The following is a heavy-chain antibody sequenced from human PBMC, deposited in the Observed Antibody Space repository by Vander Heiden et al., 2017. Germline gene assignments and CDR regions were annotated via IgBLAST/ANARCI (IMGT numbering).Heavy chain of an antibody. Sequence: QVQLQAPGPGLVKPPDTLPLTCPVSGGPISRYYWRGIRHPPGKGLEWIGYIYYSGSTNYNPSLKSRVTISVDTSKNQFSLKLSSVTAADTAVYYCARDGIAYCGGDCYSDPGWFDPWGQGTLVTVSS. CDR3: ARDGIAYCGGDCYSDPGWFDP. D-gene: IGHD2-21*02. CDR2: IYYSGST. CDR1: GGPISRYY. J-gene: IGHJ5*02. V-gene: IGHV4-59*01.